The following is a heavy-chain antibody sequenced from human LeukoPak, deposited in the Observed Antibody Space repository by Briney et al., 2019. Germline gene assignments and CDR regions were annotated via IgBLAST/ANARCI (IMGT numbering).Heavy chain of an antibody. D-gene: IGHD6-19*01. J-gene: IGHJ4*02. CDR2: IYHSGST. CDR3: ARRTYSSGWYDY. V-gene: IGHV4-38-2*02. Sequence: SETLSLTCTVSGYSISSGYYWGWIRQPPGKGLEWIGSIYHSGSTYYNPSLKSRVTISVDKSKNQFSLKLSSVTAADTAVYYCARRTYSSGWYDYWGQGTLVTVSS. CDR1: GYSISSGYY.